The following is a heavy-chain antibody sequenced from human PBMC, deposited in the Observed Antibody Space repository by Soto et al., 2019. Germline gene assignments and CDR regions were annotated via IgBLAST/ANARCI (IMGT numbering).Heavy chain of an antibody. CDR3: ARDRGLVDSSGWQRKYYYYYYGMDV. D-gene: IGHD6-19*01. CDR1: GFTFSSYS. Sequence: EVQLVESGGGLVKPGGSLRLSCAASGFTFSSYSMNWVRQAPGKGLEWVSSISSSSSYIYYADSVKGRFTISRDNAKNSLYLKMNSLRAEDTAVYYCARDRGLVDSSGWQRKYYYYYYGMDVWGQGTTVTVSS. J-gene: IGHJ6*02. V-gene: IGHV3-21*01. CDR2: ISSSSSYI.